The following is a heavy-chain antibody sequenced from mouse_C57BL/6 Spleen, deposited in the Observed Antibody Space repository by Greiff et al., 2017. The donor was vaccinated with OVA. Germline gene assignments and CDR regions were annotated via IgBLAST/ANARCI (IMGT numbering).Heavy chain of an antibody. Sequence: VQLQQSGAELVKPGASVKLSCTASGFNIKDYYMHWVKQRTEQGLEWIGRIDPEDGETKYAPKFQGKATITADTSANTAYLQLSSLTSEDTAVYYCAWGSGPHYYAMDYWGQGTSVTVSS. J-gene: IGHJ4*01. V-gene: IGHV14-2*01. CDR2: IDPEDGET. CDR3: AWGSGPHYYAMDY. CDR1: GFNIKDYY.